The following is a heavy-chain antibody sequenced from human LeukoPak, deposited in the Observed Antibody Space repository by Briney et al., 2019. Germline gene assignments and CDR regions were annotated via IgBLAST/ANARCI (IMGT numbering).Heavy chain of an antibody. D-gene: IGHD6-13*01. J-gene: IGHJ3*02. CDR2: IHDSGDT. Sequence: SETLSLTCSVSGGSISNYYWSWIRQPPMKGLEWIGYIHDSGDTDYSPSLKSRVAISVDTSKNEFSLKLRSVTAADTAVYYCARGIAAASERALDIWGQGTTVTVSS. V-gene: IGHV4-59*01. CDR3: ARGIAAASERALDI. CDR1: GGSISNYY.